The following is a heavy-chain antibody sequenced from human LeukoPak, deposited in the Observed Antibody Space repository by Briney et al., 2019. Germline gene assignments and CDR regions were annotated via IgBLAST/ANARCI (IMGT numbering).Heavy chain of an antibody. Sequence: GGSLRLSSAASGFTFSSYDMSWVHQAPGKGLEWVSSITTSGGSTFYADSVMGRLTISRDNSRNTLYLQMNSLSAEDTAIYYCAKRGNPTVGHHYLDVWGKGTTVSVSS. CDR3: AKRGNPTVGHHYLDV. CDR1: GFTFSSYD. J-gene: IGHJ6*03. CDR2: ITTSGGST. V-gene: IGHV3-23*01. D-gene: IGHD1-14*01.